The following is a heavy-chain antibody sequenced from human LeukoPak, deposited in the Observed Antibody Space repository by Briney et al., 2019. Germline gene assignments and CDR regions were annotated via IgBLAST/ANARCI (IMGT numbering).Heavy chain of an antibody. CDR3: ARVVIRVIDY. CDR2: IYSGGST. V-gene: IGHV3-53*01. CDR1: GFTVSSNY. D-gene: IGHD2-21*01. Sequence: GGSLRLSCAASGFTVSSNYMSWVRQAPGKGLEWVSVIYSGGSTYYADSAKGRFTISRDNSKDTLYLQMNSLRAEDTAVYYCARVVIRVIDYWGQGTLVTVSS. J-gene: IGHJ4*02.